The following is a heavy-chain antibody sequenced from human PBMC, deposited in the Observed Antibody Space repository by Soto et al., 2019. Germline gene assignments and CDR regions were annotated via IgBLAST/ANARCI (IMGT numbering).Heavy chain of an antibody. V-gene: IGHV4-4*02. CDR2: IHHRGNT. Sequence: QMQLQESGPGLVKPSETLSLTCAVSSASISSEQWWSWVRQPPGKGLEWIGEIHHRGNTNSNPSLTSRVTMSVDKSTNQFSLNLNSLTAADTAVYYCARSFGWYAIDQWSQGTLVTVSS. J-gene: IGHJ4*02. CDR1: SASISSEQW. D-gene: IGHD6-19*01. CDR3: ARSFGWYAIDQ.